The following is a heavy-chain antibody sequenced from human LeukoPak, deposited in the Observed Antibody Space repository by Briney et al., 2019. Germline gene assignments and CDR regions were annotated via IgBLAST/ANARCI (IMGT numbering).Heavy chain of an antibody. CDR2: ISSSSSTI. J-gene: IGHJ6*03. CDR3: ARGVIYCRSTSCYSYYYYYMDV. V-gene: IGHV3-48*01. Sequence: GGSLRLSCAASGFTFSSYSMNWVRQAPGKGLEWVSYISSSSSTIYYADSVKGRFTISRDNAKNSLYLQMNSLRAEDTAVYYSARGVIYCRSTSCYSYYYYYMDVWGKGTTVTFSS. D-gene: IGHD2-2*01. CDR1: GFTFSSYS.